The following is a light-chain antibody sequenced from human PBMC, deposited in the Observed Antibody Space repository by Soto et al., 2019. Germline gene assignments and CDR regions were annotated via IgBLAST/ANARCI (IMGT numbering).Light chain of an antibody. CDR2: DVG. V-gene: IGLV2-14*03. CDR1: NSDVGAYSY. Sequence: QSVLTQPASVSGSPGQSITISCTGTNSDVGAYSYVSWYQQYPGKAPKLLIYDVGARPSGISDRFSGSKSGNTASLTISGLHAEDEADYYCSSYTAFTTDVFGSGTKVTVL. CDR3: SSYTAFTTDV. J-gene: IGLJ1*01.